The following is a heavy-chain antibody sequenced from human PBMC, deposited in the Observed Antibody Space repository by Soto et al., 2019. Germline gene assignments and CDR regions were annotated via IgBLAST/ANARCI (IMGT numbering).Heavy chain of an antibody. V-gene: IGHV1-3*01. CDR3: ARGSGYYYWDDY. D-gene: IGHD3-22*01. J-gene: IGHJ4*02. Sequence: GASVKVSCKGSGNTVPNYAIHWVRQAPGQRLEWMGWINAGNGNTKYSQKFQGRVTITRDTSASTAYMELSSLRSEDTAVYYCARGSGYYYWDDYWGQGTPVTVSS. CDR2: INAGNGNT. CDR1: GNTVPNYA.